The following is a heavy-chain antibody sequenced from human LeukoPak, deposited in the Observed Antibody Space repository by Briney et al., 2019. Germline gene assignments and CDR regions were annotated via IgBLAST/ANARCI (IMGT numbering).Heavy chain of an antibody. V-gene: IGHV3-23*01. D-gene: IGHD4-17*01. CDR2: ITAGGGT. Sequence: PGGSLRLSCAASGLTFSNYAMTWVRQAPGKGLEGVSSITAGGGTSYTDSVKGRFTVYRDNSKNTLYLQMNSLRAGDTALYYCAKDPNGDYVGAFDSWGQGTMVTVSS. CDR3: AKDPNGDYVGAFDS. CDR1: GLTFSNYA. J-gene: IGHJ3*01.